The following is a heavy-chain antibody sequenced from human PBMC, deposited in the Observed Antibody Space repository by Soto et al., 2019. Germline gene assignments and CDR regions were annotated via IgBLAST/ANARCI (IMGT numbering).Heavy chain of an antibody. Sequence: EVDLVESGGGLVQPGGSLRLSCSASGFNLKDYGMHWVRQAPGKGLEQVAASTYVGGTPYYAQSVKGRFTVSRDNSKNTLYLQMGSLRPEDTGTYFCVNDYSHGRFPDYWGQGTLVTVSS. CDR2: STYVGGTP. D-gene: IGHD1-26*01. J-gene: IGHJ4*02. V-gene: IGHV3-64D*06. CDR3: VNDYSHGRFPDY. CDR1: GFNLKDYG.